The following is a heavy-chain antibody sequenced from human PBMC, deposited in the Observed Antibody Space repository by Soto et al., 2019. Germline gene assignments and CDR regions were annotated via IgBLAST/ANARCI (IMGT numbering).Heavy chain of an antibody. D-gene: IGHD3-10*01. V-gene: IGHV2-5*02. J-gene: IGHJ3*02. Sequence: QITLKESGPTLVKPTQTLTLTCTFSGFSLSTSGVGVGWIRQPPGKALEWLALIYWDDDKRYSPSLKSRLTIPKDPPKNQVVLKMTNIDPVDTATYFCAHISGRITMVRGVMGAFDIWGQGTMVTVSS. CDR3: AHISGRITMVRGVMGAFDI. CDR1: GFSLSTSGVG. CDR2: IYWDDDK.